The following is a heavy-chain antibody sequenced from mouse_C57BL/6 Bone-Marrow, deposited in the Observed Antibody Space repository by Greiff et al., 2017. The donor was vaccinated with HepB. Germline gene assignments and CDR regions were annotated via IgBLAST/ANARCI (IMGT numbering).Heavy chain of an antibody. CDR3: TTRYYYGSSPFAY. CDR2: IDPEDGDT. D-gene: IGHD1-1*01. V-gene: IGHV14-1*01. Sequence: EVKLQQSGAELVRPGASVKLSCTASGFNIKDYYMHWVKQRPEQGLEWIGRIDPEDGDTEYAPKFQGKATMTADTSSNTAYLQLSSLTSEDTAVYYCTTRYYYGSSPFAYWGQGTLVTVSA. J-gene: IGHJ3*01. CDR1: GFNIKDYY.